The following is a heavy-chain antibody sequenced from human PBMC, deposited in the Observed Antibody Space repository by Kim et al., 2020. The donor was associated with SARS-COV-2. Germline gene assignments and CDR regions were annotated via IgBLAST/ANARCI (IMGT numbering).Heavy chain of an antibody. CDR3: ANGGWLDY. V-gene: IGHV3-7*03. CDR1: GFTFRTYW. Sequence: GGSLRLSCVASGFTFRTYWMTWVRQAPGTGLEWVANISPGGDEKNYVDSVNGRFTISRDNAKNSLFLQLNNLRAEDSAVYYCANGGWLDYWGQGTLVTVSS. D-gene: IGHD3-10*01. J-gene: IGHJ4*02. CDR2: ISPGGDEK.